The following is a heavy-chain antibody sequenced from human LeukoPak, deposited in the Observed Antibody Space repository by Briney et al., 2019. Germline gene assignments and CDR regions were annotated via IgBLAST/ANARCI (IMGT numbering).Heavy chain of an antibody. D-gene: IGHD1-26*01. CDR1: GGSISSYY. V-gene: IGHV4-59*01. J-gene: IGHJ3*02. Sequence: SETLSLTCTVSGGSISSYYWSWIRQPPGKGLEWIGYIYYSGSTNYNPSLKSRVTISVDTSKNQFSLKLSSVTAADTAVYYCARDLSGSYPLDAFDIWVQGTMVTVSS. CDR2: IYYSGST. CDR3: ARDLSGSYPLDAFDI.